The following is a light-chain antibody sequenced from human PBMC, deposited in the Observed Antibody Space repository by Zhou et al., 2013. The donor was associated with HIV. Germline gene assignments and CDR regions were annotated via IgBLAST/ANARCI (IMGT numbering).Light chain of an antibody. J-gene: IGKJ4*01. CDR3: MQPLHTPLT. V-gene: IGKV2-28*01. Sequence: DIVMTQSPLSLPVTPGEAASISCRSSQSLLHSNGYYYLDWYLQKPGQSPQLLIHLGSNRASGVPDRFSGSGSGTDFTLKISRVEAEDVGVYYCMQPLHTPLTFGGGTKVEIK. CDR2: LGS. CDR1: QSLLHSNGYYY.